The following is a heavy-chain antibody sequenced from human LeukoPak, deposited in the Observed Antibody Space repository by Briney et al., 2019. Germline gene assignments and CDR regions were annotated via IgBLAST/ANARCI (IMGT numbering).Heavy chain of an antibody. Sequence: PGGSLRLSCAASGFTFSSYWMSWVRQAPGKGLEWVANIKQDGSEKYYVDAVKGRFTISRDNAKNSLYLQMNSLRAEDTAVYYCARGLIYCSGGSCYFDYWGQGTLATVSS. CDR2: IKQDGSEK. CDR1: GFTFSSYW. V-gene: IGHV3-7*01. D-gene: IGHD2-15*01. J-gene: IGHJ4*02. CDR3: ARGLIYCSGGSCYFDY.